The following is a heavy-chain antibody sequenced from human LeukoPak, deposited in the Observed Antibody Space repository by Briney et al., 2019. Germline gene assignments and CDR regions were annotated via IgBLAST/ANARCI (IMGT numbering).Heavy chain of an antibody. CDR1: GFTFSSYA. V-gene: IGHV3-23*01. J-gene: IGHJ4*02. CDR2: ISGSGGST. Sequence: PGGSLRLSCAASGFTFSSYAMSWVRQARGKGLEWVSAISGSGGSTYYADSVKGRFTISRDNSKNTLYLQMNTLRAEDTAVYYCARGLGSTGRYYFDYWGQGTLVTVSS. D-gene: IGHD1-14*01. CDR3: ARGLGSTGRYYFDY.